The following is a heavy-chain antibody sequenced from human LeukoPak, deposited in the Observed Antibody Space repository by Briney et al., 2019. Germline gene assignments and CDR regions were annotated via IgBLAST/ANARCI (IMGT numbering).Heavy chain of an antibody. J-gene: IGHJ3*02. D-gene: IGHD3-10*01. CDR1: GYTFTGYY. Sequence: ASVKVSCKASGYTFTGYYMHWVRQAPGQGLEWMGWINPNSGGTNYAQKFQGRVTMTRDTSISTAYMELSSLRSEDTAVYYCARDTRGEGAFDIWGQGTMVAVSS. CDR3: ARDTRGEGAFDI. CDR2: INPNSGGT. V-gene: IGHV1-2*02.